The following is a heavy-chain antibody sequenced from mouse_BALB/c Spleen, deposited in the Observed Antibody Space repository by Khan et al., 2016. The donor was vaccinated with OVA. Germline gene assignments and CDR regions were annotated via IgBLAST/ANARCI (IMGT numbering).Heavy chain of an antibody. CDR1: GYTFTSYW. CDR2: INPSDGRT. D-gene: IGHD2-10*02. CDR3: ARGGYGSLAY. Sequence: QVQLQQPGAELVKPGASVNLSCKASGYTFTSYWMHWVNQRPGQGLDWIGYINPSDGRTHYNESFWNKATLTVDKSSNTAYMQVSSLTSEDSAVYYCARGGYGSLAYWGQGTLVNVSA. V-gene: IGHV1S81*02. J-gene: IGHJ3*01.